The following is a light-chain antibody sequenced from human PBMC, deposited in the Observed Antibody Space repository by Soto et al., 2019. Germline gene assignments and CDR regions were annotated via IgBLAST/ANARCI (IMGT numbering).Light chain of an antibody. Sequence: EIVMTQSPATLSVSPGERATLSCRASQSVNSNLAWYQQKPGQAPRLLIYGSSTRATGIPARFSGSGSGTEFTLTISSLQSEDFAAYYCQQSYRTPTFGQGTRLEIK. J-gene: IGKJ5*01. CDR2: GSS. V-gene: IGKV3D-15*01. CDR1: QSVNSN. CDR3: QQSYRTPT.